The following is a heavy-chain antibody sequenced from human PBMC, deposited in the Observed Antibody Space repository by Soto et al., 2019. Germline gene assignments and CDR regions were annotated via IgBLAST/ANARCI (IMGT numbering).Heavy chain of an antibody. D-gene: IGHD3-22*01. CDR3: SRGNSDSSGWWFDP. Sequence: QAQLVQSGAEVKTPGASVKISCKASGFTFINYYMHWVRQAPGQGLEWLGIIDPTGSGTSYAQKVKGRVSVTRDTSMSTGYMGLSSLRAEDTAAYSCSRGNSDSSGWWFDPWGQGTLVIVSS. J-gene: IGHJ5*02. CDR1: GFTFINYY. CDR2: IDPTGSGT. V-gene: IGHV1-46*03.